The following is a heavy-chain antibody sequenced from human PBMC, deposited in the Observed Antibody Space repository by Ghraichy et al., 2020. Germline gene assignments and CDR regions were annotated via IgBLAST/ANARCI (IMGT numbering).Heavy chain of an antibody. Sequence: GGSLRLSCAASGFTFSSYWMSWVRQAPGKGLEWVANIKQDGSEKYYVGSVKGRFTISRDNAKNSLYLQMNSLRAEDTAVYYCARESVVVAATTGLRAFDIWGQGTMVTVSS. J-gene: IGHJ3*02. CDR2: IKQDGSEK. V-gene: IGHV3-7*01. CDR1: GFTFSSYW. CDR3: ARESVVVAATTGLRAFDI. D-gene: IGHD2-15*01.